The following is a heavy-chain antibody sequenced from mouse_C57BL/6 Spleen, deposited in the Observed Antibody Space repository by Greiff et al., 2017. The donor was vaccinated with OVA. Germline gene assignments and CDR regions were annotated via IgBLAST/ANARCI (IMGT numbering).Heavy chain of an antibody. V-gene: IGHV5-4*01. CDR2: ISDGGSYT. CDR1: GFTFSSYA. J-gene: IGHJ2*01. Sequence: DVKLVESGGGLVKPGGSLKLSCAASGFTFSSYAMSWVRQTPEKRLEWVATISDGGSYTYYPDNVKGRFTISRDNAKNNLYLQMSHLKSEDTAMYYCARDRVAPYFDYWGQGTTLTVSS. D-gene: IGHD1-1*02. CDR3: ARDRVAPYFDY.